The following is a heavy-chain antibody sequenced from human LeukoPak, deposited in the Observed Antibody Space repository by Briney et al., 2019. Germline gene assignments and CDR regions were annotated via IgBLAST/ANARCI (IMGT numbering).Heavy chain of an antibody. CDR1: GFTVSSNY. CDR2: IYGGGST. V-gene: IGHV3-53*01. J-gene: IGHJ4*02. D-gene: IGHD1-7*01. Sequence: PGGSLRLSCAASGFTVSSNYMSWVRQAPGKGLEWVSVIYGGGSTSYADSVKGRFTISRDNSKNTLYLQTNSLRAEDTAVYYCARGSYNWNFPGDYWGQGTLVTVSS. CDR3: ARGSYNWNFPGDY.